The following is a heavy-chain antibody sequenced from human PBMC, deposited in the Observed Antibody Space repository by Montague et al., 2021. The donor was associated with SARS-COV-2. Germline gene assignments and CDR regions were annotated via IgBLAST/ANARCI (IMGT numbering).Heavy chain of an antibody. CDR3: ASYSVPRGESSLFRRKVPHCYLDS. CDR1: GGSFSGFS. V-gene: IGHV4-34*01. J-gene: IGHJ4*02. Sequence: SETLSLTCAVSGGSFSGFSWNWIRQPPGKGLQWIGEINPSGSPNYTPSLKSRVTISADTSKNLFSLKLSSVTAADTGLYYCASYSVPRGESSLFRRKVPHCYLDSWGQGALVTVSS. D-gene: IGHD2-15*01. CDR2: INPSGSP.